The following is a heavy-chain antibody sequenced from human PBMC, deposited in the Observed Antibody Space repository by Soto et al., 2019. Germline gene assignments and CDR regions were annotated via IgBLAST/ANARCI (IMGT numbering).Heavy chain of an antibody. J-gene: IGHJ4*02. D-gene: IGHD4-4*01. Sequence: PGGSLRLSCEASGVTFSPYSMNWVRQAPGKGLEWLSSISSSSSYIFYADSVKGRFTISRDNAKNSLFLQMNSLRADDTAVYYCARDRETGATVTTYYDSWGQGALVTVSS. V-gene: IGHV3-21*06. CDR2: ISSSSSYI. CDR3: ARDRETGATVTTYYDS. CDR1: GVTFSPYS.